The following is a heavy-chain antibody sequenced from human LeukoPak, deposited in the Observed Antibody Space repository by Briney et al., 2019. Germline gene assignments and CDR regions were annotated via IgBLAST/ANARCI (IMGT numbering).Heavy chain of an antibody. CDR3: AKYVSARGPPYALAV. CDR2: ITSDGSST. Sequence: GGSLRLSCAASGFIFSSFWMHWVRQAPGKGLVWVSRITSDGSSTSYADSVKGRFTISRDNSKNTLYLQMNSLRAEDTAVYYCAKYVSARGPPYALAVWGQGTTVTVSS. V-gene: IGHV3-74*01. CDR1: GFIFSSFW. J-gene: IGHJ6*02. D-gene: IGHD2/OR15-2a*01.